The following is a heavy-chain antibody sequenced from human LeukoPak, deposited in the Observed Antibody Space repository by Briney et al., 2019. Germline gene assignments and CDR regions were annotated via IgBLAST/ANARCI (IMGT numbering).Heavy chain of an antibody. CDR3: ATAEQWLVHNY. CDR1: GYTFTGYY. V-gene: IGHV1-2*02. CDR2: INPNSGGT. D-gene: IGHD6-19*01. J-gene: IGHJ4*02. Sequence: ASVKVSCKASGYTFTGYYMHWVRQAPGQGLEWMGWINPNSGGTNYAQKFQGRVTMTRDTSISTAYMELSSLRSEDTAVYYCATAEQWLVHNYWGQGTLVTVSS.